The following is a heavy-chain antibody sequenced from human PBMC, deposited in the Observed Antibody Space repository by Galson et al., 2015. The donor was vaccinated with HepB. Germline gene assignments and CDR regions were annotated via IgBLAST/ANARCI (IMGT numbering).Heavy chain of an antibody. Sequence: SVKVSCKVSGYTLNELSMHGVGEAHGKGLEWMGGFDPEDGETIYAQKFQGRVTMTEDTSTDTAYMELGSLRSEDTAVYYCATELPYYYDSSGQRPFQHWGQGTLVTVSS. CDR3: ATELPYYYDSSGQRPFQH. J-gene: IGHJ1*01. D-gene: IGHD3-22*01. CDR1: GYTLNELS. V-gene: IGHV1-24*01. CDR2: FDPEDGET.